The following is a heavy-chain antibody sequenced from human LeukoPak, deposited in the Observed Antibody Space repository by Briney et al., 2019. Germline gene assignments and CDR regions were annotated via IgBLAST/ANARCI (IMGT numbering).Heavy chain of an antibody. CDR3: ARVGCGGDCYSFVIGPRYYFDY. J-gene: IGHJ4*02. V-gene: IGHV4-34*01. CDR2: INHSGST. CDR1: GGSFSGYY. Sequence: SETLSLTCAVYGGSFSGYYWSWIRQPPGKGLEWIGGINHSGSTNYNPSLKSRVTISVDTSKNQFSLKLSSVTAADTAVYYCARVGCGGDCYSFVIGPRYYFDYWGQGTLVTVSS. D-gene: IGHD2-21*02.